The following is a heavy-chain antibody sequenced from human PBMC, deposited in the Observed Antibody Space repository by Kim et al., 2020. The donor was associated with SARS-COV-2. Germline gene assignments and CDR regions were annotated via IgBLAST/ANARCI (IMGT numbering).Heavy chain of an antibody. D-gene: IGHD4-17*01. CDR2: INSDGSST. CDR3: ARVGVLDYGDYFDY. Sequence: GGSLRLSCAASGFTFSSYWMHWVRQAPGKGLVWVSRINSDGSSTSYADSVKGRFTISRDNAKNTLYLQMNSLRAEDTAVYYCARVGVLDYGDYFDYWGQGILVTVSS. CDR1: GFTFSSYW. V-gene: IGHV3-74*01. J-gene: IGHJ4*02.